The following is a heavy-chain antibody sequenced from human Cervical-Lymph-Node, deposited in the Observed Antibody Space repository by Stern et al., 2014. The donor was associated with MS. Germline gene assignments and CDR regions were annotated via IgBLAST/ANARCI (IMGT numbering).Heavy chain of an antibody. V-gene: IGHV3-30*18. J-gene: IGHJ3*01. CDR3: AKGRTVAGKGVGAFDV. CDR1: GFTFSNFG. CDR2: ISYEGGNE. Sequence: QVQLGQSGGGVVQPGRSLRLSCAASGFTFSNFGMHWVRQAPGKGLEWVTLISYEGGNEYYADFVKGRFTISRDDSKNKVYLQLDSLRPEDTAVYYCAKGRTVAGKGVGAFDVWGQGTLVTVSS. D-gene: IGHD6-19*01.